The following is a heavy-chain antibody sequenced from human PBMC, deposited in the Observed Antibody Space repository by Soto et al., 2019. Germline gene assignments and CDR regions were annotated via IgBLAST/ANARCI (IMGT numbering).Heavy chain of an antibody. D-gene: IGHD3-10*01. CDR3: ARTPIHYFSGSYWASQCYYCMDC. J-gene: IGHJ6*02. CDR1: GYTFTRYG. V-gene: IGHV1-18*04. Sequence: ASLQVSCKACGYTFTRYGISWVRQAPGQGLEWMGGISAYNGNTNYAQKLQGRVTMTTDKSTSTAYMELRSLRSDDTAVYYCARTPIHYFSGSYWASQCYYCMDCSRQGTTV. CDR2: ISAYNGNT.